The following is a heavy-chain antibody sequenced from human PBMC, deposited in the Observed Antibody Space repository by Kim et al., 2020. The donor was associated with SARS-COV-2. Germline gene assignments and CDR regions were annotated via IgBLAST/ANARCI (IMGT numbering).Heavy chain of an antibody. J-gene: IGHJ4*02. V-gene: IGHV5-10-1*01. D-gene: IGHD4-17*01. Sequence: SPSFQGHVTFSVDKSISTAFLQWSSLEASDTAMYYCARVMDYGDYPFDYWGQGTLVTVSS. CDR3: ARVMDYGDYPFDY.